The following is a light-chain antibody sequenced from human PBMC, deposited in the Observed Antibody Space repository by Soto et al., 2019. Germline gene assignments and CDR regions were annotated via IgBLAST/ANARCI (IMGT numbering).Light chain of an antibody. Sequence: EIVLTQSPATLSLSPGERATVSCRASQSISSDLAWYQQKTGQAPRLLIYDASNSATGIPARFSGSGSGTDFTLTISSLEPEDFAVYYCQQRNSWPRTFGQGTKVEVK. CDR3: QQRNSWPRT. CDR2: DAS. J-gene: IGKJ1*01. CDR1: QSISSD. V-gene: IGKV3-11*01.